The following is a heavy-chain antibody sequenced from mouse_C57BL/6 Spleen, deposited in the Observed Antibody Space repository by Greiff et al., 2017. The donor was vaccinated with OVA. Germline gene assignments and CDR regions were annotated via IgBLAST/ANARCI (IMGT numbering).Heavy chain of an antibody. CDR3: TRWLLSFDY. CDR1: GYTFTDYE. V-gene: IGHV1-15*01. Sequence: VQLQQSGAELVRPGASVTLSCKASGYTFTDYEMHWVKQTPVHGLEWIGAIDPETGGTAYNQKFKGKAILTADKSSSTAYMELRSLTSEDSAVYYCTRWLLSFDYWGKGTTLTVSS. D-gene: IGHD2-3*01. CDR2: IDPETGGT. J-gene: IGHJ2*01.